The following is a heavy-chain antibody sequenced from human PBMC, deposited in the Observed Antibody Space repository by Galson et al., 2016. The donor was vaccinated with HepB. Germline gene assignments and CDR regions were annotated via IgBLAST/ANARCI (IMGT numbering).Heavy chain of an antibody. Sequence: EKVAGKASGYTFTSYTMHWVRQAPGQRLEWMGWINAGNGNTKYSQKFQGRVTITRDTSASTANLELSSLRSEDTAVYFCARDPQWLVLQPLDYWGQGTLVTVSS. V-gene: IGHV1-3*01. CDR2: INAGNGNT. J-gene: IGHJ4*02. CDR1: GYTFTSYT. CDR3: ARDPQWLVLQPLDY. D-gene: IGHD6-19*01.